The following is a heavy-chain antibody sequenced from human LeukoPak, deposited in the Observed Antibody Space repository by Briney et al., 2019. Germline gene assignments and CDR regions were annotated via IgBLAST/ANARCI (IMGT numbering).Heavy chain of an antibody. CDR3: ARLAVRGAPF. V-gene: IGHV4-34*01. CDR1: GGSFSGYY. Sequence: PSETLSLTCAVYGGSFSGYYWSWIRQPPGKGLEWIGEINHSGSTNYNPSLKSRVTISVDTSKNQFSLKLSSVTAADTAVYYCARLAVRGAPFWGQGTLVTVSS. D-gene: IGHD3-10*01. J-gene: IGHJ4*02. CDR2: INHSGST.